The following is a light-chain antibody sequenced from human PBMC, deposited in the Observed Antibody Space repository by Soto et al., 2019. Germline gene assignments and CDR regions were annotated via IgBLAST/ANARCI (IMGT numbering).Light chain of an antibody. CDR1: QTISSW. J-gene: IGKJ2*01. CDR2: DAS. CDR3: QQSKSYSNT. Sequence: DIQMTQSPSTLSASVGERVTITCRASQTISSWLAWYQQKPGIAPKLLIYDASTLKSGVPSRFSGIGSDTAFTLTISSVQPDDFATYDCQQSKSYSNTFGQRTKLEI. V-gene: IGKV1-5*01.